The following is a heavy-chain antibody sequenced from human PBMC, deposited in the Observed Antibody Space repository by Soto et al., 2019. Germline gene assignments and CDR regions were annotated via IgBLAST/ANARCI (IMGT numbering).Heavy chain of an antibody. D-gene: IGHD1-20*01. CDR2: IWYDGGLK. J-gene: IGHJ6*02. CDR1: GFTFNTYG. Sequence: LRLSCAASGFTFNTYGMNWVRQAPGKGLEWVAIIWYDGGLKYYARPVKGRFTISRDDSRNTLDLQMNDLETEDTAVYYCTTDPSYITTYTGGMDVWGQGTTVTVSS. CDR3: TTDPSYITTYTGGMDV. V-gene: IGHV3-33*01.